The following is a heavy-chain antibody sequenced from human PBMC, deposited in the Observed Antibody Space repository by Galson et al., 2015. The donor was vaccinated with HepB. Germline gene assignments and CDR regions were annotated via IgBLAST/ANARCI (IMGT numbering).Heavy chain of an antibody. J-gene: IGHJ4*02. CDR3: ARLFRVSSSSDY. D-gene: IGHD6-13*01. Sequence: QSGAEVKKPGESLKISCKGSGYSFTSYWISWVRQMPGKGLEWMGRINPGDSYTKYSPSFQGHVTISADKSISTAYLQWSSLKASDTVMCYCARLFRVSSSSDYWGQGTLVTVSS. CDR2: INPGDSYT. CDR1: GYSFTSYW. V-gene: IGHV5-10-1*01.